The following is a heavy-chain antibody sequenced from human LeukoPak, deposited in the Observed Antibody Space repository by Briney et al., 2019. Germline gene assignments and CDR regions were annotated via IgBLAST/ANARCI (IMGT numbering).Heavy chain of an antibody. CDR1: GFTFSRYA. Sequence: PGGSLRLSCAASGFTFSRYAMHWVRQAPGKGLEWVAVILYDGSNKYYADSVKGRFTISRDNSKNTLYLQMNSLRAEDTAVYYCAKDCVGKRYFDWLPHPYYFDYWGQGTLVTVSS. D-gene: IGHD3-9*01. V-gene: IGHV3-30*04. CDR3: AKDCVGKRYFDWLPHPYYFDY. J-gene: IGHJ4*02. CDR2: ILYDGSNK.